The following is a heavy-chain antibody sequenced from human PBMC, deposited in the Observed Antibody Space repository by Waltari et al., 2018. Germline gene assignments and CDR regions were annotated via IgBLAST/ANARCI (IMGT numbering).Heavy chain of an antibody. V-gene: IGHV3-30-3*01. J-gene: IGHJ6*02. CDR2: ISYDGSNK. Sequence: QVQLVESGGGVVQPGRSLRLFCAASGFTFSSYALHWVRQAQGTGLEWVAVISYDGSNKYYADSVKGRFTISRDNSKNTLYLQMNSLRAEDTAVYYCARDSAEELRQEGDYYYYGMDVWGQGTTVTVSS. CDR1: GFTFSSYA. CDR3: ARDSAEELRQEGDYYYYGMDV. D-gene: IGHD1-7*01.